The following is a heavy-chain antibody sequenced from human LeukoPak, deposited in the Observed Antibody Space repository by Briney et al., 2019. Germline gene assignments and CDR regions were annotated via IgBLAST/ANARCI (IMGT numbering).Heavy chain of an antibody. CDR2: ISGSGGST. V-gene: IGHV3-23*01. D-gene: IGHD1-26*01. J-gene: IGHJ4*02. CDR3: AKSTLGGSYYFTYFDY. Sequence: PGGSLRLSCAASGFTFSSYAMSWVRQAQGKGRGWVSVISGSGGSTYYADSVKGRFTISRDNSKNTLYLQMNSLRAEDTAVYYCAKSTLGGSYYFTYFDYWGQGTLVTVSS. CDR1: GFTFSSYA.